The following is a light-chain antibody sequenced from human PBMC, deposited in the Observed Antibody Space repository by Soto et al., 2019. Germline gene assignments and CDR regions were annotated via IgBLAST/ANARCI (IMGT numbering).Light chain of an antibody. CDR1: NSDVGGYTY. V-gene: IGLV2-14*01. CDR2: DVS. J-gene: IGLJ1*01. Sequence: QSALTQPASVSGSPGQSITISCTGTNSDVGGYTYVSWYQHHPGKAPKLMIYDVSNRPSGVSNRFSGSKSGNTASLTISGLQDDDEADDYCSSYTSSSTPYVFGPGTKVTVL. CDR3: SSYTSSSTPYV.